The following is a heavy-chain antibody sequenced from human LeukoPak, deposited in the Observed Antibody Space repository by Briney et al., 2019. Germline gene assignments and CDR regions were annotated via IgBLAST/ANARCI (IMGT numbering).Heavy chain of an antibody. J-gene: IGHJ4*02. CDR3: ARVSIVVVVAATPEYYFDY. Sequence: PSQTLSLTCTVSGGSIGSGGYYWSWIRQHPGKGLEWIGYTYYSGSTYYNPSLKSRVTISVDTSKNQFSLKLSSVTAADTAVYYCARVSIVVVVAATPEYYFDYWGQGTLVTVSS. D-gene: IGHD2-15*01. CDR1: GGSIGSGGYY. V-gene: IGHV4-31*03. CDR2: TYYSGST.